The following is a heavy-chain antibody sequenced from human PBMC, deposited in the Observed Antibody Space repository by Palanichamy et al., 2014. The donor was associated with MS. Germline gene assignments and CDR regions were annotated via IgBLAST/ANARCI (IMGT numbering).Heavy chain of an antibody. D-gene: IGHD3-22*01. Sequence: EVQLVESGGGLVKPGGSLRLSCAASGFTFSRYSMTWVRQAPGKGLEWVSSISSSSTYIYYADAMEGRFTISRDNAKNSLFLQMNSLRAEDTAVYYCASHNFYYDSGAYRPHFDYWGQGSLVTVSS. CDR2: ISSSSTYI. J-gene: IGHJ4*02. CDR3: ASHNFYYDSGAYRPHFDY. CDR1: GFTFSRYS. V-gene: IGHV3-21*01.